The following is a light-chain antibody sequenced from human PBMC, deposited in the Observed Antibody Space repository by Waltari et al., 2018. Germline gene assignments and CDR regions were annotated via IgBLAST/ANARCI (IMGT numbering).Light chain of an antibody. CDR1: QSIGRK. CDR3: QHYYTSSWT. Sequence: IQMTQSPSTLSASVGDRVTITCRASQSIGRKLAWYRQKPGKAPNPLIYDVSSFESVAPSRFTGSGSGTEFTLTISNLQPDDFATYYCQHYYTSSWTFGQGTKVEIK. J-gene: IGKJ1*01. V-gene: IGKV1-5*01. CDR2: DVS.